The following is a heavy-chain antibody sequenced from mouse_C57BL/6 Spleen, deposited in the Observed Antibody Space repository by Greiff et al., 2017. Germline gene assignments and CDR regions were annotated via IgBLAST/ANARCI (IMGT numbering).Heavy chain of an antibody. CDR3: ARARLGRGFAY. J-gene: IGHJ3*01. D-gene: IGHD4-1*01. V-gene: IGHV3-1*01. CDR1: GYSITSGYD. CDR2: ISYSGST. Sequence: EVQVVESGPGMVKPSQSLSLTCTVTGYSITSGYDWHWIRHFPGNKLEWMGYISYSGSTNYNPSLKSRISITHDTSKNHFFLKLNSVTTEDTATYYCARARLGRGFAYWGQGTLVTVSA.